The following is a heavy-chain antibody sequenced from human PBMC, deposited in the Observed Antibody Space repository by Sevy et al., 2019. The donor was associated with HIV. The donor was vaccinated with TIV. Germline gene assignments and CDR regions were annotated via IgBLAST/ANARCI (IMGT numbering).Heavy chain of an antibody. D-gene: IGHD1-1*01. Sequence: GGSLRLSCAASGFTFNFFSMHWVRQAPGKGLEWVATISFDGSNEHYADSVKVRFTISRDNSKNSLFLHMNSLRADDSAVDSCALERLSSAVAEYFHNWGQGTLVTVSS. CDR2: ISFDGSNE. J-gene: IGHJ1*01. CDR1: GFTFNFFS. V-gene: IGHV3-30-3*01. CDR3: ALERLSSAVAEYFHN.